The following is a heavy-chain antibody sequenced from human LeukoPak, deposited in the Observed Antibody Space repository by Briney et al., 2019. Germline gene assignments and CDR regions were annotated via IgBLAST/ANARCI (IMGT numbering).Heavy chain of an antibody. CDR2: INHSGST. CDR1: GGSFSGYY. D-gene: IGHD2-2*01. Sequence: SETLSLTCAVYGGSFSGYYWSWIRQPPGKGLEWIGEINHSGSTNYNPSLKSRATISVDTSKNQFSLKLSSVTAADTAVYYCAKDIVVGGWNWFDPWGQGTLVTVSS. V-gene: IGHV4-34*01. J-gene: IGHJ5*02. CDR3: AKDIVVGGWNWFDP.